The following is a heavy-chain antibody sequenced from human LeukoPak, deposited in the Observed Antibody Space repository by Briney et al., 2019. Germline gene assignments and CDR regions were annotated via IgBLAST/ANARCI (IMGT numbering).Heavy chain of an antibody. J-gene: IGHJ4*02. CDR1: GGSISSSSYY. CDR2: IYYSGST. Sequence: SETLSLTCTVSGGSISSSSYYWGWIRQPPGKGLEWIGSIYYSGSTYYNPSLKSRVTISVDTSKNRFSLKLSSVTAADTAVYYCARDSHSYGFYWGQGTLVTVSS. D-gene: IGHD5-18*01. CDR3: ARDSHSYGFY. V-gene: IGHV4-39*07.